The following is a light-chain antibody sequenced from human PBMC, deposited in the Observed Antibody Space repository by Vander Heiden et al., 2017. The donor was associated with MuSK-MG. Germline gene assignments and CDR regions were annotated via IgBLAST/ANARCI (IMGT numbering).Light chain of an antibody. Sequence: QSALTQPASVSGSPGQSITISCTGTSRDVGTYNYVSWYQQPPGKAPKLILYGVSHRASGVSSRFSGSKSGNTASLTISGRKAEDEADYFCSSYTSTITVIFGGGTKLTVL. J-gene: IGLJ2*01. V-gene: IGLV2-14*01. CDR2: GVS. CDR1: SRDVGTYNY. CDR3: SSYTSTITVI.